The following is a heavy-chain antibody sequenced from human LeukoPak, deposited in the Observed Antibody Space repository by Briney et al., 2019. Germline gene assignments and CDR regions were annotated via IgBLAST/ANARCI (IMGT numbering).Heavy chain of an antibody. CDR2: ISSSSSYI. Sequence: GGSLRLSCAASGFTFSSYSMNWVRQAPGKGLEWVSSISSSSSYIYYADSVKGRFTISRDNAKNSLYLQMNSLRAEDTAVYYCARLLEGSYYYDSGYYFDYWGQGTLVTVSS. CDR3: ARLLEGSYYYDSGYYFDY. V-gene: IGHV3-21*01. D-gene: IGHD3-22*01. CDR1: GFTFSSYS. J-gene: IGHJ4*02.